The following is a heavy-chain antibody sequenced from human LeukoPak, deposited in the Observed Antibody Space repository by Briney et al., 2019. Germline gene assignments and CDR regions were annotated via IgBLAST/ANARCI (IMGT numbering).Heavy chain of an antibody. CDR1: GGSISSSSYY. J-gene: IGHJ4*02. CDR2: IYYSRST. Sequence: SETLSLTCTVSGGSISSSSYYWGWIRQPPGKGLEWIGSIYYSRSTYYNPSLKSRVTISVDTSKNQFSLKLSSVTAADTAVYYCARLPRGGAEYFDYWGQGTLVTVSS. D-gene: IGHD3-10*01. CDR3: ARLPRGGAEYFDY. V-gene: IGHV4-39*01.